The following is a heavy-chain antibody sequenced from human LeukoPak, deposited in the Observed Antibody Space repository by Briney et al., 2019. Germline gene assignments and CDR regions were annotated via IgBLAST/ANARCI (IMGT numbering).Heavy chain of an antibody. CDR3: ARASRRGYSYGDFDY. D-gene: IGHD5-18*01. CDR1: GYTFTGYY. V-gene: IGHV1-2*06. Sequence: ASVKVSCKASGYTFTGYYMHWVRQAPGQGLEWMGRINPNSGGTNYAQKFQGRVTMTRDTSISTAYMELSRLRSDDTAVYYCARASRRGYSYGDFDYWGQGTLVTVSS. J-gene: IGHJ4*02. CDR2: INPNSGGT.